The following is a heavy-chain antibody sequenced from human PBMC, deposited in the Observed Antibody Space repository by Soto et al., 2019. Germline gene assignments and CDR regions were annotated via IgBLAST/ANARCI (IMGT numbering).Heavy chain of an antibody. D-gene: IGHD2-15*01. J-gene: IGHJ5*02. CDR1: GFTFSTYA. CDR2: MVGDSSST. CDR3: TAGYCGGGSCYSGWFDP. V-gene: IGHV3-23*01. Sequence: PGGSLRLSCAASGFTFSTYAMNWVRQAPGKGLEWVSVMVGDSSSTDYADSVRGRFTISRDNAKNSLYLQMNSLRAEDTAFYYCTAGYCGGGSCYSGWFDPWGQGTLVTVSS.